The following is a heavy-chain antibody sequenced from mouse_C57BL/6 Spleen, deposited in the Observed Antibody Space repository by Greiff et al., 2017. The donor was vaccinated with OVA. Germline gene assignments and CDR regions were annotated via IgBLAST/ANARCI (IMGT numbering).Heavy chain of an antibody. CDR1: GYTFTDYE. D-gene: IGHD2-5*01. V-gene: IGHV1-15*01. Sequence: QVQLKESGAELVRPGASVTLSCKASGYTFTDYEMHWVKQTPVHGLEWIGAIDPETGGTAYNQKFKGKAILTADKSSSTAYMELRSLTSEDSAVYYCTRDYSNLFADWGQGTLVTVSA. CDR2: IDPETGGT. CDR3: TRDYSNLFAD. J-gene: IGHJ3*01.